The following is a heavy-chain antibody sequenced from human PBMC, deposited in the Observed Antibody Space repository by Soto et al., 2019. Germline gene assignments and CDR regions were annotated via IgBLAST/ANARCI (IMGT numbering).Heavy chain of an antibody. V-gene: IGHV4-59*01. CDR2: IYYSGST. J-gene: IGHJ6*02. CDR1: GGSISSYY. D-gene: IGHD3-3*01. Sequence: PSETLSLTCTVSGGSISSYYWSWIRQPPGKGLEWIGYIYYSGSTNYNPSLKSRVTISVDTSKNQFSLKLSSVTAADTAVYYCARDYDFWSGYDYYYGMDVWGQGTTVTVSS. CDR3: ARDYDFWSGYDYYYGMDV.